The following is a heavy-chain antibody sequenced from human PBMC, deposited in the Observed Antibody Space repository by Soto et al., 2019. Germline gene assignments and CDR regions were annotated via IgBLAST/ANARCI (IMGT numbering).Heavy chain of an antibody. J-gene: IGHJ6*02. V-gene: IGHV6-1*01. D-gene: IGHD6-19*01. CDR2: TYYRSKWYN. CDR3: ARGGSGSGWYRYYYYGMDV. CDR1: GDSVSSNSAA. Sequence: PSQTLSLTCAISGDSVSSNSAAWNWIRQSPSRGLEWLGRTYYRSKWYNDYAVSAKSRITINPDTSKNQFSLQLNSVTPEDTAVYYCARGGSGSGWYRYYYYGMDVWGQGTTVTVSS.